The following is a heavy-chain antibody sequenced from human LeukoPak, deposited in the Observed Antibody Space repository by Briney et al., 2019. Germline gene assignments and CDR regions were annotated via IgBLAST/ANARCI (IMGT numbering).Heavy chain of an antibody. D-gene: IGHD7-27*01. CDR2: INHSGST. CDR1: GVSFSGYY. V-gene: IGHV4-34*01. J-gene: IGHJ4*02. Sequence: PSETLSLTCAVYGVSFSGYYWSWIRQPPGKGLEWIGEINHSGSTNYNPSLKSRVTISVDASKNQFSLKLSSVTAADTAVYYCARTNWGRLKDFDYWGQGTLVTVSS. CDR3: ARTNWGRLKDFDY.